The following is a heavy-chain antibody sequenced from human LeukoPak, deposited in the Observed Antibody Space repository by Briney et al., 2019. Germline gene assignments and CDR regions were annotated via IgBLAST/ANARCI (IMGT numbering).Heavy chain of an antibody. CDR1: GFTFSSYW. Sequence: GGSLRLSCVASGFTFSSYWMHWVRQAPGKGLEWVSALSGSGGSTYYADSVKGRFTISRDNSKNTLYLQMNSLRAEDTAVYYCAKGPGRYCSGGTCYSGNWGQGTLVTVSS. CDR3: AKGPGRYCSGGTCYSGN. D-gene: IGHD2-15*01. V-gene: IGHV3-23*01. CDR2: LSGSGGST. J-gene: IGHJ4*02.